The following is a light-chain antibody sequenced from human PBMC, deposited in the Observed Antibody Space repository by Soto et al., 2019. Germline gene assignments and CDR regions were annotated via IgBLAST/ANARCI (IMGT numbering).Light chain of an antibody. CDR1: QSVSSSY. V-gene: IGKV3-20*01. Sequence: EIVLTQSPGTLSLSPGERATLSCRASQSVSSSYLAWYQQKPVQAPRLLVYGASSRATCIPDRFSGSGSGTYFTLNISRLEPEDFAVYYCQQYGSSPPRFSFGPGTTVDSK. J-gene: IGKJ3*01. CDR3: QQYGSSPPRFS. CDR2: GAS.